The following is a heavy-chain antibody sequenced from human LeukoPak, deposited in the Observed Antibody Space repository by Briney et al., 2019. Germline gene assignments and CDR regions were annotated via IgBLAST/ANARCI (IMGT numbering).Heavy chain of an antibody. D-gene: IGHD2-2*01. CDR1: GGSFSGYY. CDR3: ARLPGYCSSTSCYAGDY. CDR2: INHSGST. V-gene: IGHV4-34*01. Sequence: SETLSLTCAVYGGSFSGYYWSWIRQPPGKGLEWIGEINHSGSTNYDPSLKSRVTISVDTSKNQFSLKLSSVTAADTAVYYCARLPGYCSSTSCYAGDYWGQGTLVTVSS. J-gene: IGHJ4*02.